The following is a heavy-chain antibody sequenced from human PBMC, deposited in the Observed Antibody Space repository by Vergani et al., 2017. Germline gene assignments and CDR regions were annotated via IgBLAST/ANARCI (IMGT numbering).Heavy chain of an antibody. V-gene: IGHV3-30*03. CDR1: GVSISSSN. D-gene: IGHD1-26*01. CDR2: ISYDGSNK. CDR3: ARDFQWELTYYYYMDV. Sequence: QVQLQESGPGLVKPSGTLSLTCAVSGVSISSSNWWSWVRQPPGKGLEWVAVISYDGSNKYYADSVKGRFTISRDNSKNTLYLQMNSLRAEDTAVYYCARDFQWELTYYYYMDVWGKGTTVTVSS. J-gene: IGHJ6*03.